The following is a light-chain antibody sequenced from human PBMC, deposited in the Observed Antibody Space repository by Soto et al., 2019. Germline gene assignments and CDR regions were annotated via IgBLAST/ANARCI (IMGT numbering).Light chain of an antibody. J-gene: IGKJ1*01. V-gene: IGKV1-5*01. CDR3: QQFNSYSRT. CDR1: QSISSW. Sequence: DIQMTQYPSTLSASVGDRVTITFRASQSISSWLAWYQQKPGNAPKLLIYDVSSLERGVPSRFSGSGSGTEFTLTISSLQPDDFATYYCQQFNSYSRTFGQGTKVDIK. CDR2: DVS.